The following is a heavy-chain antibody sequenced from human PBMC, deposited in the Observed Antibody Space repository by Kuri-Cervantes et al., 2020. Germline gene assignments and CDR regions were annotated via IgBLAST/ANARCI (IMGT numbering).Heavy chain of an antibody. Sequence: GGSLRLSCAASGFTFSSYAMHWVRQAPGKGLEWVAVISYDGSNKYYADSVKGRFTISRDNSENTLYLQMNSLRAEDTAVYYCARDINWIFDYWGQGTLVTVSS. CDR1: GFTFSSYA. V-gene: IGHV3-30-3*01. CDR3: ARDINWIFDY. J-gene: IGHJ4*02. D-gene: IGHD1-20*01. CDR2: ISYDGSNK.